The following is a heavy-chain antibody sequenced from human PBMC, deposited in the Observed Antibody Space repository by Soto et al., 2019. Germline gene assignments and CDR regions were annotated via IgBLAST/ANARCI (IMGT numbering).Heavy chain of an antibody. CDR1: GGSISSGGYY. Sequence: PSETLSLTCTVSGGSISSGGYYWSWIRQHPGKGLESIGYIYYSGSTYYNPSLKSRVTISVDTSKNQFSLKLSPVTAADTAVYYFARDQWDGGNSGNGSAPWGKGTPVTVSS. D-gene: IGHD2-21*02. CDR3: ARDQWDGGNSGNGSAP. J-gene: IGHJ5*02. V-gene: IGHV4-31*03. CDR2: IYYSGST.